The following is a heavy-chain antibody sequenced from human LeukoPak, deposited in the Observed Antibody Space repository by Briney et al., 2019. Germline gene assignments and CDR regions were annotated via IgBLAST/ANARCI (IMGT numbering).Heavy chain of an antibody. CDR3: ARGHGAGTTPPTCPFDY. V-gene: IGHV4-34*01. J-gene: IGHJ4*02. Sequence: SETLSLTCAVYGGSFSGYYWSWIRQPPGKGLEWIGEINHSGSTNYNPSLKSRVTISVDTSKNQFSLKLSSVTAADTAVYYCARGHGAGTTPPTCPFDYWGQGTLVTVSS. CDR2: INHSGST. D-gene: IGHD1-7*01. CDR1: GGSFSGYY.